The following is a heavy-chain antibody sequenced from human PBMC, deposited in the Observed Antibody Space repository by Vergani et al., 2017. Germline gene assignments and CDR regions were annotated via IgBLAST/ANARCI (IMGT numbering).Heavy chain of an antibody. Sequence: QVQLQQSGPGLVKPSQTLSLTCAISGDSVSSNSAAWNWIRQSPSRGLEWLGRTYYRSKWYNDYAVSVKSRITINPDTSKNQFSLQLNSVTPEDTAVYYCAKEIYSSGWSAYYYYYYGMDVWGQGTTVTVSS. CDR3: AKEIYSSGWSAYYYYYYGMDV. V-gene: IGHV6-1*01. CDR2: TYYRSKWYN. CDR1: GDSVSSNSAA. J-gene: IGHJ6*02. D-gene: IGHD6-19*01.